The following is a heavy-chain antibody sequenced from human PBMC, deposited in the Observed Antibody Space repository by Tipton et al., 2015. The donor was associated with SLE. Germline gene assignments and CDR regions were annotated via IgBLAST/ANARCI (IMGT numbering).Heavy chain of an antibody. CDR2: IYHSGST. CDR3: ARVLSSSWSFDY. D-gene: IGHD6-13*01. J-gene: IGHJ4*02. V-gene: IGHV4-30-2*01. Sequence: TLSLTCAVSGGSISSGGYSWSWIRQPPGKGLEWIGYIYHSGSTYYNPSLKSRVTISVDTSKIQFSLRLSSVTAADTAVYYCARVLSSSWSFDYWGQGTLVTVSS. CDR1: GGSISSGGYS.